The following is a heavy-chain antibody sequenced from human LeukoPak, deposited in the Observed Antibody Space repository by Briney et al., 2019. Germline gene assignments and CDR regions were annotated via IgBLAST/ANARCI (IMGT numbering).Heavy chain of an antibody. CDR1: GFTLSSYS. CDR2: ISSTSYI. J-gene: IGHJ6*03. V-gene: IGHV3-21*01. D-gene: IGHD4-11*01. CDR3: AREDYRTYYYYMDV. Sequence: PGGSLRLSCAASGFTLSSYSMNWVRQAPGKGLKWVSSISSTSYIYNADSLKGRFTISRDNAKNSLYLQMNSLRAEDTAVYYCAREDYRTYYYYMDVWGEGTTVTVSS.